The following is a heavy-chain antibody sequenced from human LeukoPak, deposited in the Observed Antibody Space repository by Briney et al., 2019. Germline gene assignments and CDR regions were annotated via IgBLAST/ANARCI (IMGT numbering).Heavy chain of an antibody. Sequence: SVKVSCKASGFTFTSSAVQWVRQARGQRLEWIGWIVVGSGNTNYAQKFQERVTITRDMSTSTAYMELSSLRSEDTAVYYCAAEAFWSGYETEKDDYWGQGTLVTVSS. CDR3: AAEAFWSGYETEKDDY. CDR2: IVVGSGNT. D-gene: IGHD3-3*01. J-gene: IGHJ4*02. V-gene: IGHV1-58*01. CDR1: GFTFTSSA.